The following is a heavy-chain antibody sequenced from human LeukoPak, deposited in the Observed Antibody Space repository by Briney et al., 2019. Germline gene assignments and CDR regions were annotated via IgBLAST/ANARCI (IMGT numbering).Heavy chain of an antibody. CDR2: IIPTLGMA. J-gene: IGHJ4*02. D-gene: IGHD2-15*01. V-gene: IGHV1-69*04. Sequence: ASVKVSCKASGGTFSSYAISWVRQAPGQGLEWMGRIIPTLGMANYAQKFQGRVTITADRSTSTAYMELSSLRSEDTAMYYCARDKTYCSAASCYSAHVYWGQGSLVTVSS. CDR1: GGTFSSYA. CDR3: ARDKTYCSAASCYSAHVY.